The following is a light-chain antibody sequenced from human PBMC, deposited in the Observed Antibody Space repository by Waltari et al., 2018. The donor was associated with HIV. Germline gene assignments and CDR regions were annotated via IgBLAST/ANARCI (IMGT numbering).Light chain of an antibody. CDR3: QALVSRTAWVI. CDR2: QDN. CDR1: ALGDTF. Sequence: SYDLAQPPSVSVSPGQTASITCSGDALGDTFASWYQQRPGQSPLLIIYQDNRRPSGIPDRFSGSHSGNAATLTISETQAMDEADYFCQALVSRTAWVIFGGGTKLTVV. V-gene: IGLV3-1*01. J-gene: IGLJ2*01.